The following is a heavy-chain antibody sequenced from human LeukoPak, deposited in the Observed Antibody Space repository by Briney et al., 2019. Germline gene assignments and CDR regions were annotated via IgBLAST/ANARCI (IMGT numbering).Heavy chain of an antibody. CDR2: ISSSSTI. J-gene: IGHJ5*02. CDR1: GFTFSSYS. D-gene: IGHD2-8*01. V-gene: IGHV3-48*01. Sequence: QTGGSLRLSCAASGFTFSSYSMNWVRQAPGKGLEWVSYISSSSTIYYADSVKGRFTISRDNAKNSLYLQMNSLRAEDTAVYYCAKWGNSPNLIDPWGQGTLVTVSS. CDR3: AKWGNSPNLIDP.